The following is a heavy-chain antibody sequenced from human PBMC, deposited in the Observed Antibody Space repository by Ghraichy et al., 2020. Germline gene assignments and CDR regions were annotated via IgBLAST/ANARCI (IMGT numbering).Heavy chain of an antibody. D-gene: IGHD6-13*01. CDR2: IYWDDDK. V-gene: IGHV2-5*02. Sequence: SGPTLVKPTQTLTLTCTVSGFSLDTRGVGVAWIRQPPGKALEWLALIYWDDDKRYSPSLNSRLTITKDTSKNQVVLTMTNMDPVDTATYFCSRGRGEQLTTAFDYWGQGTLVTVSS. CDR3: SRGRGEQLTTAFDY. J-gene: IGHJ4*02. CDR1: GFSLDTRGVG.